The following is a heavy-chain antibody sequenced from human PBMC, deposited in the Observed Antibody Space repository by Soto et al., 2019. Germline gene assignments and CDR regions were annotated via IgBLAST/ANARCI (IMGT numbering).Heavy chain of an antibody. V-gene: IGHV1-69*13. Sequence: SVKVSCKASGGTFSSYAISWVRQAPGQGLEWMGGIIPIFGTANYAQKFQGRVTITADESTSTAYMELSSLRSEDTAVYYCASVQTYYYDQFDYWGQGTLVTVSS. D-gene: IGHD3-22*01. CDR2: IIPIFGTA. CDR3: ASVQTYYYDQFDY. CDR1: GGTFSSYA. J-gene: IGHJ4*02.